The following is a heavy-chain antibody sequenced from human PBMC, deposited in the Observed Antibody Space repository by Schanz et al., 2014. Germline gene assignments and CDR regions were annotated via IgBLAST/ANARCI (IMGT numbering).Heavy chain of an antibody. J-gene: IGHJ4*02. CDR2: ISGSNGNT. CDR3: ARSGSSNWYFFDY. D-gene: IGHD6-13*01. V-gene: IGHV1-18*01. CDR1: GYTFISYG. Sequence: QVQLVQSGAEVRKPGASVKVSCKASGYTFISYGISWVRQAPGQGLEWLGWISGSNGNTNYTQKFQGRVTMTIDPYTSTAYMEVSSLRSEDTAVYYCARSGSSNWYFFDYWGQGTLVTVSS.